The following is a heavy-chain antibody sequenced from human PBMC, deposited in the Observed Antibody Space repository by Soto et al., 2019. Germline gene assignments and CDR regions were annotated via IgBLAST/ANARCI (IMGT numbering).Heavy chain of an antibody. CDR2: INPNSGGT. CDR3: ARDLRYYYDSSGHDPDYGMDV. D-gene: IGHD3-22*01. J-gene: IGHJ6*02. V-gene: IGHV1-2*02. Sequence: ASVNVSCKASGYTFTGYYMHWVRQAPGQGLEWMGWINPNSGGTNYAQKFQGRVTMTRDTSISTAYMELSRLRSDDTAVYYCARDLRYYYDSSGHDPDYGMDVWGQGTTVTVSS. CDR1: GYTFTGYY.